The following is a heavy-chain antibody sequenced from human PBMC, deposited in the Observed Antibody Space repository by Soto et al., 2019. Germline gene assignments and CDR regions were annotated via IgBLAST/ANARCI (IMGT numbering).Heavy chain of an antibody. J-gene: IGHJ4*02. V-gene: IGHV3-48*03. Sequence: PGGSLRLSCAASGFTFSSYEMKWVRQAPGKGLYWVAYISSSGSNIYYADSVKGRFTISRDNAKNSLYLQMNSLRAEDTAVYYCARAVYGGYYDYWGQGTLVTVSS. CDR1: GFTFSSYE. D-gene: IGHD3-22*01. CDR2: ISSSGSNI. CDR3: ARAVYGGYYDY.